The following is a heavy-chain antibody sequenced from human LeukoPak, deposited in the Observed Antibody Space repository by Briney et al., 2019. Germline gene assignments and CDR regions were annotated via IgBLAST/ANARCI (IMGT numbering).Heavy chain of an antibody. CDR3: ARVGGSYFPPYYYYYMDV. D-gene: IGHD1-26*01. Sequence: SETLSLTCAVYGGSFSGYYWSWIRQPPGKGLEWIGEINHSGSTNYNPSLKSRVTISVDTSKNQFSLKLSSVTAADTAVYYCARVGGSYFPPYYYYYMDVWGKGTTVTISS. CDR1: GGSFSGYY. J-gene: IGHJ6*03. V-gene: IGHV4-34*01. CDR2: INHSGST.